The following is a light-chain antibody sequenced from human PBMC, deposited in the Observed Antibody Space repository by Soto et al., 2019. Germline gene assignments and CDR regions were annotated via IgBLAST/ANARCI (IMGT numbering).Light chain of an antibody. J-gene: IGKJ1*01. Sequence: EIVLTQSPGTLSVSPGERATLSCRASQSVSSKLAWYQQKPGQAPRLLFYGASTGATGIPARFSGSGSETEFTLSISSLQSEDFAVYYCQQYNNLPGTFGQGTKVDI. CDR1: QSVSSK. CDR2: GAS. CDR3: QQYNNLPGT. V-gene: IGKV3-15*01.